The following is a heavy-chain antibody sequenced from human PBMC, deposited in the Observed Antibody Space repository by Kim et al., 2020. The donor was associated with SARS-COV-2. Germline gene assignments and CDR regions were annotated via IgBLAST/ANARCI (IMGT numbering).Heavy chain of an antibody. D-gene: IGHD2-2*01. CDR2: ISYDGTIQ. CDR1: GLTFRNYG. CDR3: AKGPIAVVPGGKMWLDP. V-gene: IGHV3-30*18. J-gene: IGHJ5*02. Sequence: GGSLRLSCAASGLTFRNYGMHWVRQAPGKGLEWVADISYDGTIQYYGDSVEGRFTISRDNSKNTLYLQMNSLRVEDTAVYYCAKGPIAVVPGGKMWLDPCGQGALVTVSS.